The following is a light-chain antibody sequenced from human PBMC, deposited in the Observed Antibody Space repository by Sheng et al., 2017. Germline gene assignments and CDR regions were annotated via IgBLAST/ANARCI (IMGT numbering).Light chain of an antibody. CDR3: QQYGSSPRT. CDR2: GIS. CDR1: QDVNSNY. J-gene: IGKJ3*01. V-gene: IGKV3-20*01. Sequence: EIVLTQSPDTLSLSPGERATLSCRASQDVNSNYFAWYQQKPGQGPRLLIYGISSRAPDIPDRFSGSGSGTDFTLTISRLEPEDSAVYYCQQYGSSPRTFGPGTKVDIK.